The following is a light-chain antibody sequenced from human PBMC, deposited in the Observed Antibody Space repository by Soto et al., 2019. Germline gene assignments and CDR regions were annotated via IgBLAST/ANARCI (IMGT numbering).Light chain of an antibody. V-gene: IGKV2-28*01. CDR2: LGS. Sequence: DVVMTQSPLSLPVTPGEPASISCRSSQSLLHSDGYNYLDWYLQKPGQSPQLLIYLGSNRASGVPHKFSSIGSGTDFTLKISRVEADEVGGYYCMRALQTPPFTFGHGTKVDIK. J-gene: IGKJ3*01. CDR3: MRALQTPPFT. CDR1: QSLLHSDGYNY.